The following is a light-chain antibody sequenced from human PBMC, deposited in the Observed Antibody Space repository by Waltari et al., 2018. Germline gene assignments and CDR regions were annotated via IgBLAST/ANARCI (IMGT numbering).Light chain of an antibody. Sequence: QSALTQPASVSGSPGQSITISCTGTSSDVGGYNYVSWYQPHPGKAPKLMIYDVSNRPAGVSKRFSGSKAGNTASLTISGLQAEDEADYYCSSDTSSSTNVFGSGTKVTVL. CDR1: SSDVGGYNY. CDR2: DVS. V-gene: IGLV2-14*03. CDR3: SSDTSSSTNV. J-gene: IGLJ6*01.